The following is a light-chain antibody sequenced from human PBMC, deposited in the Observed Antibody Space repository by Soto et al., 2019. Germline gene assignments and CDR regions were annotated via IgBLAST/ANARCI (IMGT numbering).Light chain of an antibody. V-gene: IGKV3-11*01. J-gene: IGKJ3*01. CDR1: QSVSSF. CDR3: QQRGNWPPFT. Sequence: EIVLTQSPATLSLSPGERATLSCRASQSVSSFLAWYQQKPGQAPRLLIYDASNRATGIPARFSGSGSGTDFTLTISSLEPEDFAVYYCQQRGNWPPFTFGPGTKLDIK. CDR2: DAS.